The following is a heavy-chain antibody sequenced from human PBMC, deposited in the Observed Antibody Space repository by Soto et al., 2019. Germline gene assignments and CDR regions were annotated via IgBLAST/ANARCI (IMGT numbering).Heavy chain of an antibody. CDR3: AKDYCSGGSCYSVGDAFDI. J-gene: IGHJ3*02. V-gene: IGHV3-23*01. D-gene: IGHD2-15*01. CDR2: ISGSGGST. CDR1: GFTFSSYA. Sequence: GSLRLSCAASGFTFSSYAMSWVRQAPGKGLEWVSAISGSGGSTYYADSVKGRFTISRDNSKNTLYLQMNSLRAEDTAVYYCAKDYCSGGSCYSVGDAFDIWGQGTMVTVSS.